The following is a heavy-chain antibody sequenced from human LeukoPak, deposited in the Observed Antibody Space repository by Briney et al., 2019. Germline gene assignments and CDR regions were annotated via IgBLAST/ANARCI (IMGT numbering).Heavy chain of an antibody. J-gene: IGHJ3*02. CDR3: ARHRNYYYGSGSYPYDAFDI. Sequence: PSETLSLTCTVSGGSISSYYWSWIRQPAGKGLEWIGRIYATGSTNYNPSLKSRVTMSVDTSKNQFSLKLSSVTAADTAVYYCARHRNYYYGSGSYPYDAFDIWGQGTMVTVSS. D-gene: IGHD3-10*01. CDR2: IYATGST. V-gene: IGHV4-4*07. CDR1: GGSISSYY.